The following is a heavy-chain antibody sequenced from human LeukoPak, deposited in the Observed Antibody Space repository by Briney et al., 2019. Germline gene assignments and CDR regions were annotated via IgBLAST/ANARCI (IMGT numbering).Heavy chain of an antibody. Sequence: PSETLSLTCTVSGGSISSGDYYWSWIRQPPGKGLEWIGYIYYSGSNYNNPSLKSRVTISVDTSKNQFSLKLSPATAADTAVYDCAGALVCGHESSFFDYWGQGTLVTVSS. CDR2: IYYSGSN. CDR3: AGALVCGHESSFFDY. CDR1: GGSISSGDYY. D-gene: IGHD3-16*01. V-gene: IGHV4-30-4*01. J-gene: IGHJ4*02.